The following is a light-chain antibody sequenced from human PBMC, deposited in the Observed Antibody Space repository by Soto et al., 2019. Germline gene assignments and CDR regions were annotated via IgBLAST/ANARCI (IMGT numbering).Light chain of an antibody. J-gene: IGKJ5*01. Sequence: EIVVTQSPATLSVSPGERAALSCRASQSVSSRYLAWYQQKPGQAPRLLMYGASTRATGIPDRFSGSGSGTDFTLTISRLEPEDFAVYYCQQYGSSPSFGQGTRLEIK. CDR2: GAS. CDR1: QSVSSRY. CDR3: QQYGSSPS. V-gene: IGKV3-20*01.